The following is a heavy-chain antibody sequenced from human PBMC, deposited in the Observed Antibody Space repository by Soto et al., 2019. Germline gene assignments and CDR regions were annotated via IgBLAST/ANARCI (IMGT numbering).Heavy chain of an antibody. CDR2: IYSGGST. V-gene: IGHV3-53*05. J-gene: IGHJ3*02. Sequence: PGGSLRLSCAASGFTVSSNYMSWVRQAPGKGLEWVSVIYSGGSTYYADSVKGRFTISRDNSKNTLYLQMNSLRSDDTAVYYCARAGPDDDILTDDAFDIWGQGTMVTVSS. CDR1: GFTVSSNY. CDR3: ARAGPDDDILTDDAFDI. D-gene: IGHD3-9*01.